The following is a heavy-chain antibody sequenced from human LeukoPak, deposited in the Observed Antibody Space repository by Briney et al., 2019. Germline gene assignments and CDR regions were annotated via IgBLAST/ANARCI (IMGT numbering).Heavy chain of an antibody. J-gene: IGHJ4*02. CDR1: GGSISSSSYY. Sequence: TSETLSLTCTVSGGSISSSSYYWGWIRQPPGKGLEWIGSIYYSGSTYCNPSLKSRVTISVDTSRNQFSLKLSSVTAADTAVYYCARQGSGWYGYWGQGTLVTVSS. CDR3: ARQGSGWYGY. V-gene: IGHV4-39*01. D-gene: IGHD6-19*01. CDR2: IYYSGST.